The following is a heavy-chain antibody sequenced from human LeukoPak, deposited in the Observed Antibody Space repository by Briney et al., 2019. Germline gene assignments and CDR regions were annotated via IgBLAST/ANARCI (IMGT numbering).Heavy chain of an antibody. D-gene: IGHD3-3*01. J-gene: IGHJ6*03. Sequence: GGPLRLSCAASGFTFSSYSMSGVRQAPGKGLEWLSYISSSSSTICYADSVKGRFTVSRDNAKNSLYLQMNSLRAEDTAVYYCARDYNFWSGSDYYYMDVWGKGTTVTVSS. CDR3: ARDYNFWSGSDYYYMDV. V-gene: IGHV3-48*04. CDR2: ISSSSSTI. CDR1: GFTFSSYS.